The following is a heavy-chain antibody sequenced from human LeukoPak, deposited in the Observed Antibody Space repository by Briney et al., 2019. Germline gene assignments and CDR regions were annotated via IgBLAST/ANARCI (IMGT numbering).Heavy chain of an antibody. D-gene: IGHD3-9*01. CDR1: GFTFGDYA. V-gene: IGHV3-30-3*01. Sequence: PGGSLRPSCTTSGFTFGDYAMHWVRQAPGKGLEWVAVISYDGSNKYYADSVKGRFTISRDNSKNTLYLQMNSLRAEDTAVYYCARDPEYYDILTGFALHDAFDIWGQGTMVTVSS. CDR2: ISYDGSNK. CDR3: ARDPEYYDILTGFALHDAFDI. J-gene: IGHJ3*02.